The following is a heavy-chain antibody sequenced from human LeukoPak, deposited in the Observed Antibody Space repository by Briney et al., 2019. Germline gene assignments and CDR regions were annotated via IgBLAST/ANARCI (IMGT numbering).Heavy chain of an antibody. CDR3: ARSLIADGAFDI. Sequence: GESLKISCAASEFTFTTYTMNWVRQAPGKGLEWVSDISGSGSYIDYADSVKGRFTISRDNAKNSLFLQMNSLRAEDTAVYYCARSLIADGAFDIWGQGTMVTVSS. D-gene: IGHD2-21*01. J-gene: IGHJ3*02. CDR2: ISGSGSYI. CDR1: EFTFTTYT. V-gene: IGHV3-21*01.